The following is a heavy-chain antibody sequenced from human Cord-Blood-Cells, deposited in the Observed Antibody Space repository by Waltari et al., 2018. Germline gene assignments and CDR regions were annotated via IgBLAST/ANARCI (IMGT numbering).Heavy chain of an antibody. D-gene: IGHD3-22*01. CDR1: GGSFSGYP. J-gene: IGHJ6*03. CDR2: INHSRSA. CDR3: ATPPGDYYDSSGLGYYMDV. V-gene: IGHV4-34*01. Sequence: QVQLHQWRAGLLKPSEPLSHTCAVYGGSFSGYPWSRIRQPRGQGRGWLGGINHSRSANYNPYLKSRVTISVDTSKSQFSLKLSSVTAADTAVYYCATPPGDYYDSSGLGYYMDVWGKGTTVTVSS.